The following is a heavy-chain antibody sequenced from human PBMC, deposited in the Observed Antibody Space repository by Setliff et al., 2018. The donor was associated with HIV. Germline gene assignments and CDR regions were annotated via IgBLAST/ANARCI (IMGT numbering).Heavy chain of an antibody. D-gene: IGHD3-3*01. CDR2: ISSSGSPI. J-gene: IGHJ6*03. CDR1: GFTFSDYN. V-gene: IGHV3-48*04. Sequence: GGSLRLSCAASGFTFSDYNMNWVRQAPGRGLEWVSYISSSGSPIHYADSVRGRFTISRDNAKKSLYLQMNSLRAEDTAVYYCARIETGFLEWLTTYYYYYMDVWGKGTTVTVSS. CDR3: ARIETGFLEWLTTYYYYYMDV.